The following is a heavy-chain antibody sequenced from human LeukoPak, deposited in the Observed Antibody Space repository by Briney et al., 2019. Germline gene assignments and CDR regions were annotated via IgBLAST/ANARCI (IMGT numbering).Heavy chain of an antibody. CDR2: MNPNSGNT. D-gene: IGHD3-22*01. CDR3: ARLGDYYDSSGYYRTLDY. Sequence: RASVKVSCKASGYTFTSYDINWVRQATGQGLEWMGWMNPNSGNTGYAQKFQGRVTMTRNTSISTAYMELSSLRSEDTAVYYCARLGDYYDSSGYYRTLDYWGQGTLVTVSS. CDR1: GYTFTSYD. V-gene: IGHV1-8*01. J-gene: IGHJ4*02.